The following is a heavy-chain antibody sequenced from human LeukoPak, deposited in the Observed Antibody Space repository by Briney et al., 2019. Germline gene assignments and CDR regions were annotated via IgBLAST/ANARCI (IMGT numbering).Heavy chain of an antibody. D-gene: IGHD2-8*01. CDR3: AREMAV. CDR1: GFTFDDYA. V-gene: IGHV3-9*01. CDR2: ISWNSGSI. J-gene: IGHJ4*02. Sequence: GRSLRLSCAASGFTFDDYAMHWVRQAPGKGLEWVSGISWNSGSIGYADSVKGRFTISRDNAKNSLYLQMNSLRAEDTAVYYCAREMAVWGQGALVTVSS.